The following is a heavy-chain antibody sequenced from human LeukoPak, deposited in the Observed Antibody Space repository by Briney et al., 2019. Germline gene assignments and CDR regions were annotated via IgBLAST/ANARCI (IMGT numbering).Heavy chain of an antibody. CDR3: ARFALKTPPTD. J-gene: IGHJ4*02. CDR1: GFTFSRNS. V-gene: IGHV3-21*01. Sequence: GGSLRLSCAASGFTFSRNSMNWVRQAPGKGLEWVSSISTSSSYIYYADSVKGRFTISRDNARNSLFLQMNSLRAEDTAVYYCARFALKTPPTDWGQGTLVTVSS. CDR2: ISTSSSYI.